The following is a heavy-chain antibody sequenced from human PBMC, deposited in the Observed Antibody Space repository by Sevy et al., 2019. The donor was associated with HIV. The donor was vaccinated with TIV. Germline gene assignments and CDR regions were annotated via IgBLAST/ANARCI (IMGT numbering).Heavy chain of an antibody. D-gene: IGHD2-21*02. V-gene: IGHV1-46*01. J-gene: IGHJ4*02. CDR1: GYTFTSYY. Sequence: ASVKVSWKASGYTFTSYYMHWVRQAPGQGLEWMGIINPSGGSTSYAQKFQGRVTMTRDTSTSTVYMELSSLRSEDTAVYYCARGPDCGGDCYLTFDYWGQGTLVTVSS. CDR3: ARGPDCGGDCYLTFDY. CDR2: INPSGGST.